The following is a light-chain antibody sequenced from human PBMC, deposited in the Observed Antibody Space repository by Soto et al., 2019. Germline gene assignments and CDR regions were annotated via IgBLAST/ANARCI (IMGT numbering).Light chain of an antibody. CDR1: QSISSW. Sequence: DIQMTQSPPTLSASVGDRVTITCRASQSISSWLAWYQQKPGKAPKLLIYAASSMESGVPSRLSGSTRGTEFTITISSLQTDDFATYYCQQDNSYPSTFGQGTKVEIK. V-gene: IGKV1-5*01. J-gene: IGKJ1*01. CDR3: QQDNSYPST. CDR2: AAS.